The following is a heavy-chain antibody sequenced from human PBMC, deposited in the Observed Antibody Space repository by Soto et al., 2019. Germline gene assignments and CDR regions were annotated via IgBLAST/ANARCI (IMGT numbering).Heavy chain of an antibody. J-gene: IGHJ4*02. CDR3: ARGPQILTLYGDYVPYYFDY. CDR1: GYTFTSYG. D-gene: IGHD4-17*01. Sequence: GASVKVSCKASGYTFTSYGISWVRQAPGQGLEWMGWISAYNGNTNYAQKLQGRVTMTTDTSTSTAYMELRSLRSDDTAVYYCARGPQILTLYGDYVPYYFDYWGQGTLVTVSS. V-gene: IGHV1-18*01. CDR2: ISAYNGNT.